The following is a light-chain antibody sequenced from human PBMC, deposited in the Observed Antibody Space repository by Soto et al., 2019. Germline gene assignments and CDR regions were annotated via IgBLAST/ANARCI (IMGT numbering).Light chain of an antibody. CDR2: DVS. CDR3: SSYTSGSTPVV. J-gene: IGLJ2*01. Sequence: QSALTQPASVSGSPGQSITISCTGTSSDVGGYNYVSWYQQHPGNAPKLMIYDVSNRPSGVSNRFSGSKSGNTASLTISGFQAEYEADYYCSSYTSGSTPVVFGGGTKLTVL. CDR1: SSDVGGYNY. V-gene: IGLV2-14*01.